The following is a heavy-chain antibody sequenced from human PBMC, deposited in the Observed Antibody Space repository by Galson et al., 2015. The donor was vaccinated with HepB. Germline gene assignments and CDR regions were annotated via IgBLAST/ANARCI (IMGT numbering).Heavy chain of an antibody. CDR1: GYSFTNNY. V-gene: IGHV1-2*06. J-gene: IGHJ4*02. D-gene: IGHD3-9*01. CDR2: INPNSGGT. CDR3: ANAYFGC. Sequence: SVKVSCKASGYSFTNNYIYWVRQAPGQGLEWMGRINPNSGGTNYAQTFRGRVTMTRDTSSSTAYMELRKLRDDDTALYYCANAYFGCWGQGTLVTVSS.